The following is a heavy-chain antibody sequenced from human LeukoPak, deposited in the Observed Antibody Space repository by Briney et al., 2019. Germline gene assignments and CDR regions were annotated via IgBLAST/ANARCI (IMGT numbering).Heavy chain of an antibody. V-gene: IGHV1-69*13. CDR3: ARDSSSHCSSTSCYGTYYFDY. D-gene: IGHD2-2*01. Sequence: ASVKVSCKASGGTFSSYAISWVRQAPGQGLEWMGGIIPIFGTANYAQKFQGRVTITADESTSTAYMELSSLRSEDTAVYYCARDSSSHCSSTSCYGTYYFDYWGQGTLATVSS. CDR1: GGTFSSYA. J-gene: IGHJ4*02. CDR2: IIPIFGTA.